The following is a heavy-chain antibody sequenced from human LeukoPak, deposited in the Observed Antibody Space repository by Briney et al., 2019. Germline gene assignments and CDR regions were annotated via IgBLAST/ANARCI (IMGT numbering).Heavy chain of an antibody. CDR2: ISGSGGST. V-gene: IGHV3-23*01. CDR3: AKEPKRYFDWPDGYFDY. D-gene: IGHD3-9*01. CDR1: GFTFSSYA. Sequence: PGGSLRLSCAASGFTFSSYAMSWVRQAPGKGLEWVSAISGSGGSTYYADSVKGRFTISRDNSKNKLYLQMNILRAEDTAVYYCAKEPKRYFDWPDGYFDYWGQGTLVTVSS. J-gene: IGHJ4*02.